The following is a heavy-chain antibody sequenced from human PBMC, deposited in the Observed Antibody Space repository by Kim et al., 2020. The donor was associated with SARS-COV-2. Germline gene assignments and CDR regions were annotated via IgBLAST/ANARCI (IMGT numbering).Heavy chain of an antibody. Sequence: GGSLRLSCAASGFTFSSYGMHWVRQAPGKGLEWVAVIWYDGSNKYYADSVKGRFTISRDNSKNTLYLQMNSLRAEDTAVYYCARDLYYDSSGPFDYWGQGTLVTVSS. D-gene: IGHD3-22*01. CDR1: GFTFSSYG. V-gene: IGHV3-33*01. CDR3: ARDLYYDSSGPFDY. CDR2: IWYDGSNK. J-gene: IGHJ4*02.